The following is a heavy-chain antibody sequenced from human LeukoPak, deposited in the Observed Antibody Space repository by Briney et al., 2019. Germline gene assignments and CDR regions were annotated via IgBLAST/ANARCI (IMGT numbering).Heavy chain of an antibody. CDR1: GFTFRNYW. Sequence: GGSLRLSCAVSGFTFRNYWMNWVRQAPGKGLEWVANIKDDGSDKYYVDSVRGRFTISRDNAKNFLYLQMRGLRVADTAVYYCARGVSHWGQGTVVTVSS. J-gene: IGHJ4*02. D-gene: IGHD5/OR15-5a*01. CDR2: IKDDGSDK. V-gene: IGHV3-7*01. CDR3: ARGVSH.